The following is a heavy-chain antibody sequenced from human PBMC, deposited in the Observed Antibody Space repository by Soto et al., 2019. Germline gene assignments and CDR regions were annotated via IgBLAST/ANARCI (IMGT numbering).Heavy chain of an antibody. CDR1: GFTVSSNY. J-gene: IGHJ6*02. D-gene: IGHD5-12*01. Sequence: GGSLRLSCAASGFTVSSNYMSWVRQAPGKGLEWVSVIYSGGSTYYADSVKGRFTISRDNSKNTLYLQMNSLRAEDTAVYYCARDQRVATNSIHSYYYGMDVWGQGTTVTISS. V-gene: IGHV3-53*01. CDR2: IYSGGST. CDR3: ARDQRVATNSIHSYYYGMDV.